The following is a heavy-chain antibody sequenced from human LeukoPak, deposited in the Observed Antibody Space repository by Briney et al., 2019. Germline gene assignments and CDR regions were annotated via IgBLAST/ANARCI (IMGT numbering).Heavy chain of an antibody. CDR1: GGSITSTNW. CDR2: VSLSGLT. D-gene: IGHD2-8*01. J-gene: IGHJ4*02. Sequence: PSGTLSLTCGVSGGSITSTNWWCWVRQPPGQVLEWIGEVSLSGLTNYNPSLSSRVIMALDTSKNHLSLHLTSVTAADTAVYYCSRENGAFSPFGYWGQGYLVTVLS. CDR3: SRENGAFSPFGY. V-gene: IGHV4-4*02.